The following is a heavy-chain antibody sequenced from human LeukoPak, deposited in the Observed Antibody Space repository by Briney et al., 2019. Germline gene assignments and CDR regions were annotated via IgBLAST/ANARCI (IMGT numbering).Heavy chain of an antibody. V-gene: IGHV1-69*13. J-gene: IGHJ6*03. Sequence: ASVKVSCKASGGTFSSYAISWVRQAPGQGLEWMGGIIPIFGTANYAQKFQGRVTITADESTSTAYMELSSLRSEDTAVYYCARGPVYLPLIAAAGTIYYYYYMDVWGKGTTVTVSS. CDR2: IIPIFGTA. D-gene: IGHD6-13*01. CDR3: ARGPVYLPLIAAAGTIYYYYYMDV. CDR1: GGTFSSYA.